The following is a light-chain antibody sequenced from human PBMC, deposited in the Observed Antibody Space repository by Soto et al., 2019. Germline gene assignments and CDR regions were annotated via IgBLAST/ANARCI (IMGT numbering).Light chain of an antibody. Sequence: QSALTQPASVSGSPGQSITISCTGTSSDVGGYNYVSWYQQHPGKAPKLVIYEVSNRPSGVSNRFSGSKSANTASLTISGLQAEDEADYYCSSYTTTDPYVFGTGTKVTVL. V-gene: IGLV2-14*01. J-gene: IGLJ1*01. CDR3: SSYTTTDPYV. CDR2: EVS. CDR1: SSDVGGYNY.